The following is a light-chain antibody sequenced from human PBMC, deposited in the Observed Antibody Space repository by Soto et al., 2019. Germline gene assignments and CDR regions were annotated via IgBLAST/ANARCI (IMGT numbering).Light chain of an antibody. V-gene: IGLV2-11*01. CDR3: CSYAGSYSYV. CDR2: DVS. J-gene: IGLJ1*01. Sequence: QSALTQPRSVSGSPGQSVTISCTGTSSDVGGYNYVSWYQQHPGKAPKLMIYDVSKRPSGVPDRFAGSKSGNTASLTIAGLTAEDEAYYYCCSYAGSYSYVFGTGTKLTVL. CDR1: SSDVGGYNY.